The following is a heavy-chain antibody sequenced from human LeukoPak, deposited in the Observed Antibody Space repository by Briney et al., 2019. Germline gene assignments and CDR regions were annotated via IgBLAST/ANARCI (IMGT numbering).Heavy chain of an antibody. V-gene: IGHV4-59*01. CDR3: ARGSSGWFRGHWYVDL. CDR1: GGSISSYY. J-gene: IGHJ2*01. Sequence: SETLSLTCTVSGGSISSYYWSWIRQTPGKGLEWIGYIYYSGSTNYNPSLKSRVTISVDTSKNHFSLKLSSVTAADAAVYYCARGSSGWFRGHWYVDLWGRGTLVTVSS. CDR2: IYYSGST. D-gene: IGHD6-19*01.